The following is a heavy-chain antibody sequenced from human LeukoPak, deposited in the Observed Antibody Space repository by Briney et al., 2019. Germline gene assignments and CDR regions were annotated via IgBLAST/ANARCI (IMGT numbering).Heavy chain of an antibody. CDR1: GGSISSSSYY. V-gene: IGHV4-39*01. CDR2: IYYSGST. D-gene: IGHD3-3*01. Sequence: SETLSLTCTVSGGSISSSSYYWGWIRQPPGKGLEWIGSIYYSGSTYYNPSLKSRVTISVDTSKNQFSLKLSSVTAADTAVYYCACTTIFGVVIIGPFDYWGQGTLVTVSS. J-gene: IGHJ4*02. CDR3: ACTTIFGVVIIGPFDY.